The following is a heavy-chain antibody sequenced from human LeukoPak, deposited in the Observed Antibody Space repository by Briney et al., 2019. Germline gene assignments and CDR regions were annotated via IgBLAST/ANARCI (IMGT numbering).Heavy chain of an antibody. D-gene: IGHD1-26*01. CDR1: GGSLGSSSFY. J-gene: IGHJ4*02. Sequence: SQTLSLTCAVSGGSLGSSSFYWGWIRQPPGKGLEWIASIYYTGTTHYNPSLKSRVTMSLDTSNNQFSLKLSSVTAADTAVYYCVTVGATAFDYWGQGTLVTVSS. CDR3: VTVGATAFDY. V-gene: IGHV4-39*01. CDR2: IYYTGTT.